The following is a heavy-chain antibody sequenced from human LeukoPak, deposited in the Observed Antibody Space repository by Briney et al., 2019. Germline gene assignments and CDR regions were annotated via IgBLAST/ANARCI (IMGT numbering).Heavy chain of an antibody. V-gene: IGHV4-61*02. CDR1: GGSISSGNYY. J-gene: IGHJ4*02. CDR2: VYTSGST. Sequence: SQTLSLTCSVSGGSISSGNYYWSWIRQPAGKGLEWIGRVYTSGSTNYNPSLKSRVTISVDTSKNQFSLKLSSVTAADTAVYYCARDSPYSSGYYYFDYWGQRTLVTVSS. CDR3: ARDSPYSSGYYYFDY. D-gene: IGHD3-22*01.